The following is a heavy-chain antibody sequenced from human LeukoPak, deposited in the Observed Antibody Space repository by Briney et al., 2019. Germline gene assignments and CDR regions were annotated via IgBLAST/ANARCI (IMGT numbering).Heavy chain of an antibody. J-gene: IGHJ4*02. CDR3: ARGVKLWFGELLPYFDY. Sequence: GGSLRLSCAASGSTFSDYYMSWIRQAPGKGLEWVSYISSSGSTIYYADSVKGRFTISRDSAKNSLYLQMNSLRAEDTAVYYCARGVKLWFGELLPYFDYWGQGTLVTVSS. V-gene: IGHV3-11*01. CDR1: GSTFSDYY. D-gene: IGHD3-10*01. CDR2: ISSSGSTI.